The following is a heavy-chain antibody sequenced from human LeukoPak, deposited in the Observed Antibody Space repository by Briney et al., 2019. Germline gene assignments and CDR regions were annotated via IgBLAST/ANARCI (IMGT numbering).Heavy chain of an antibody. CDR1: GFTFSSYW. V-gene: IGHV3-74*01. J-gene: IGHJ4*02. CDR2: INSDGSST. Sequence: GGSLRLSCAVSGFTFSSYWMHWVRQAPGRGLVWVSCINSDGSSTRYADSVKGRFTISRDNSKNTLYLQMNSLRAEDTAVYYCAKDLAAAIDYWGQGTLVTVSS. CDR3: AKDLAAAIDY. D-gene: IGHD6-25*01.